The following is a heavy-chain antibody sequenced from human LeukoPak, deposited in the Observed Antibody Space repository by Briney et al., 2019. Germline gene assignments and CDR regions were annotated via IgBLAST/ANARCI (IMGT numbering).Heavy chain of an antibody. Sequence: PGGSLRLSCAASGFAFSSYAMSWVRQAPGKGLEWVSSISGTGGRTYYADSVKGRFTISRDNSKNTLDLQMNSLRADDTAVYYCARAGGSYPNVPDYWGQGTLVTVSS. V-gene: IGHV3-23*01. CDR3: ARAGGSYPNVPDY. CDR1: GFAFSSYA. D-gene: IGHD1-26*01. CDR2: ISGTGGRT. J-gene: IGHJ4*02.